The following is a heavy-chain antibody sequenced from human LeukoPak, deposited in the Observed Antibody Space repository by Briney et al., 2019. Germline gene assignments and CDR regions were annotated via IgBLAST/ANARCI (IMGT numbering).Heavy chain of an antibody. D-gene: IGHD3/OR15-3a*01. V-gene: IGHV4-4*07. CDR3: ARQTGSGLFILP. Sequence: KPSETLSLTCTVSGNSFGDYYWSWIRQPAGKGLEWIGRIYTSGSTTYNPSLKSRVTISVDTSKNQFSLRLTSVTAADTAVYYCARQTGSGLFILPGGQGTLVTVSS. J-gene: IGHJ4*02. CDR1: GNSFGDYY. CDR2: IYTSGST.